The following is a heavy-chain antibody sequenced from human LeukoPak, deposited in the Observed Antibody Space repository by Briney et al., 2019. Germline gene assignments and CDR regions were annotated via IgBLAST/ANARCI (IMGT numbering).Heavy chain of an antibody. D-gene: IGHD2-15*01. J-gene: IGHJ5*02. Sequence: GGSLRLSCAASGFTFSSYGMSWVRQAPGKGLEWVSAISGSGGSTYYADSVKGRFTISRDNSKNTLYLQMNSLRAEDTAVYYCATQGIVVVVAPFNWFDPWGQGTLVTVSS. CDR2: ISGSGGST. CDR1: GFTFSSYG. CDR3: ATQGIVVVVAPFNWFDP. V-gene: IGHV3-23*01.